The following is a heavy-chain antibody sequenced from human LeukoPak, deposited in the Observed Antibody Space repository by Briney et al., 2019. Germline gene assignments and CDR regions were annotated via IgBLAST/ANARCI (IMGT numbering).Heavy chain of an antibody. CDR3: ARGTVTTFPPDY. D-gene: IGHD4-11*01. CDR1: GASVSSGSYY. V-gene: IGHV4-61*03. CDR2: IYYSGST. J-gene: IGHJ4*02. Sequence: SETLSLTCNVSGASVSSGSYYWSWIRQPPGKELEWIGYIYYSGSTSYNPSLKSRVTISVDTSKNHFSLKLTSVTAADTAVYYCARGTVTTFPPDYWGQGTLVTVSS.